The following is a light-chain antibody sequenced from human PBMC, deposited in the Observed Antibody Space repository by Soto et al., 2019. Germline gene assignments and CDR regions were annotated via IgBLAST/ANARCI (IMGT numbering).Light chain of an antibody. Sequence: SALTQPPSASGSPGQSVTISCTGTSSDVGRYIYVSWYQQHPGKAPKIIMYEVSKRPSGVPDRFSGSKSGNTASLTVSGLQAEDEADYYCSSYGGSNNHVFGTGTKVTV. CDR3: SSYGGSNNHV. CDR2: EVS. CDR1: SSDVGRYIY. J-gene: IGLJ1*01. V-gene: IGLV2-8*01.